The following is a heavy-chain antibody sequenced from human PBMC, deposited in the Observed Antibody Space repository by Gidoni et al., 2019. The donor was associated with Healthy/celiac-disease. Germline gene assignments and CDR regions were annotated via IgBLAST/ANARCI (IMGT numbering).Heavy chain of an antibody. J-gene: IGHJ4*02. CDR2: MNPNSGNT. D-gene: IGHD1-26*01. Sequence: VPLVQSGAAVKKPGASVQVSCKASGYTFTSYDIHWVRQATGQGLEWMGWMNPNSGNTGYAQKFQGRVTMTRNTSISTAYMELSSLRSEDTAVYYCARFQGGSGSPIRYWGQGTLVTVSS. V-gene: IGHV1-8*01. CDR1: GYTFTSYD. CDR3: ARFQGGSGSPIRY.